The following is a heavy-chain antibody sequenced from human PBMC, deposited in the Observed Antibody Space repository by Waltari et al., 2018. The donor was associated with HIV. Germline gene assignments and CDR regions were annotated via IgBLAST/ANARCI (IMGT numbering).Heavy chain of an antibody. CDR3: ARELGHWYDSSGYLYFDP. J-gene: IGHJ5*02. V-gene: IGHV1-3*01. CDR1: GYTFTSYA. D-gene: IGHD3-22*01. CDR2: INAGNGNT. Sequence: QVQLVQSGAEVKKPGASVQVSCKASGYTFTSYAMHWVRQAPGQRLEWMGWINAGNGNTKYSQKFQGRVTITRDTSASTAYMELSSLRSEDTAVYYCARELGHWYDSSGYLYFDPWGQGTLVTVSS.